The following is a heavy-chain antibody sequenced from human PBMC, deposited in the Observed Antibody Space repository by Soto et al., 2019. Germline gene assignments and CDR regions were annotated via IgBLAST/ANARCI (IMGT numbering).Heavy chain of an antibody. CDR1: GFTFSSYA. V-gene: IGHV3-23*01. Sequence: EVQLLESGGGLVQPGGSLRLSCAASGFTFSSYAMSWVRQAPGKGLEWVSAISGSGGSTYYADSVKGRFTISRDNSKNTLYLQMNSLRAEDTAVYCCAKVVIPGYYYYGMDVWGQGTTVTVSS. J-gene: IGHJ6*02. CDR2: ISGSGGST. CDR3: AKVVIPGYYYYGMDV. D-gene: IGHD3-22*01.